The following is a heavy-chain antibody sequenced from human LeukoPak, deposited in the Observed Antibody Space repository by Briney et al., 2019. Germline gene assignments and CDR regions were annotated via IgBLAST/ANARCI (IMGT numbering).Heavy chain of an antibody. CDR2: IRSKAYGGTT. V-gene: IGHV3-49*04. J-gene: IGHJ4*02. CDR3: TRVRGGDSSGYYYYFDY. CDR1: GFTFGDYA. D-gene: IGHD3-22*01. Sequence: GGSLRLSCTASGFTFGDYATSWVRQAPGKGLEGVSFIRSKAYGGTTEYAASVKGRFTISRDDSKSIAYLQMNSLKTEDTAVYYCTRVRGGDSSGYYYYFDYWGQGTLVTVSS.